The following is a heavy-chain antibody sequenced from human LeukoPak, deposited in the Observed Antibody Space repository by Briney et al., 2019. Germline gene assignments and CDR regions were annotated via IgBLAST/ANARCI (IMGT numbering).Heavy chain of an antibody. V-gene: IGHV3-30*04. D-gene: IGHD2-2*01. CDR2: ISYDGSNK. J-gene: IGHJ5*02. CDR3: TTAAADWS. Sequence: PGRSLRLSCAASGFTFSSYAMHWVRQAPGKGLEWVAVISYDGSNKYYADSVKGRFTISRDNSKNTLYLQMNSLKTEDTAVYYCTTAAADWSWGQGTLVTVSS. CDR1: GFTFSSYA.